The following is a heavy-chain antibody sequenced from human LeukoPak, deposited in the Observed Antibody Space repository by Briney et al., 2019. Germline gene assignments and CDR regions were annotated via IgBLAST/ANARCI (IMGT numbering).Heavy chain of an antibody. V-gene: IGHV4-30-2*01. CDR1: GGSISSGGYY. Sequence: SQTLSLTCTVSGGSISSGGYYWRWIRQPPGKGLEWIGYIYHSGSTYYNPSLRSRLTISLDTSKNQFSLKLSSVTAADTAVYYCARLTMFRGVLYGTDWYSDLWGRGTLVTVSS. CDR2: IYHSGST. D-gene: IGHD3-10*01. J-gene: IGHJ2*01. CDR3: ARLTMFRGVLYGTDWYSDL.